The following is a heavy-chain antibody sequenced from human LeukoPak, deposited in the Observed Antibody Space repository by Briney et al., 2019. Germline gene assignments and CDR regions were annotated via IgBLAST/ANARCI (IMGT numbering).Heavy chain of an antibody. J-gene: IGHJ4*02. V-gene: IGHV3-9*01. CDR3: AKSLEMATSLDY. CDR1: GFTFDDYA. CDR2: ISWNSGSI. Sequence: GGSLRLSCAASGFTFDDYAMHWVRQAPGKGLEWVSGISWNSGSIGYADSVKGRFTISRDNAKNSLYLQMNSLRAEDTALYYCAKSLEMATSLDYWGQGTLVTVSS. D-gene: IGHD5-24*01.